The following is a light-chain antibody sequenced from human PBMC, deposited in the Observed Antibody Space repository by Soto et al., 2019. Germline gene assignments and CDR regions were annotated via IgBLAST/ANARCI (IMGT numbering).Light chain of an antibody. V-gene: IGKV3D-20*02. J-gene: IGKJ5*01. Sequence: ELVLTQSPGTLSLSPGERATLSCRASQTVNNNYLAWYQQIPGQAPRLLISGASGRATGTPDRFSGSGSGTDFTLTISSLEPEDFAVYYCQQRSNWPPITLGQGTRLEIK. CDR2: GAS. CDR1: QTVNNNY. CDR3: QQRSNWPPIT.